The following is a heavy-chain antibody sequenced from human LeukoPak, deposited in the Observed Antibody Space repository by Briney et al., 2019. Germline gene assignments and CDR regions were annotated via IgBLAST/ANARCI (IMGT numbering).Heavy chain of an antibody. D-gene: IGHD6-6*01. CDR1: GGSISSYY. CDR2: IYYSGST. J-gene: IGHJ3*02. Sequence: SETLSLTCTVSGGSISSYYWSWIRQPPGKGLEWIGYIYYSGSTNYNPSLKSRVTISVDTSKNQFSLKLSSVTAADTAVYYCARLYYSSSSGGAFDIWGQGTMVTVSS. CDR3: ARLYYSSSSGGAFDI. V-gene: IGHV4-59*08.